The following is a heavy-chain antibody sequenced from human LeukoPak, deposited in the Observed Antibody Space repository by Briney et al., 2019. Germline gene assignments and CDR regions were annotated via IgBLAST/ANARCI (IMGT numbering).Heavy chain of an antibody. CDR3: ASALLWFGEINYYGMDV. Sequence: PGGSLRLSCAASGFTVSSNYMSWVRQAPGKGLEWVSIIYSGGSTYYADSVKGRFTISRDNSNNTLYLQMNSLRAEDTAVYYCASALLWFGEINYYGMDVWGQGTTVTVSS. CDR1: GFTVSSNY. D-gene: IGHD3-10*01. J-gene: IGHJ6*02. V-gene: IGHV3-53*01. CDR2: IYSGGST.